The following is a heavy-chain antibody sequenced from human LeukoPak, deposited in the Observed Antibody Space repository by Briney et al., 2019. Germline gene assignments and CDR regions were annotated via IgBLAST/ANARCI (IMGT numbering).Heavy chain of an antibody. Sequence: GASVKVSCKASGYTFTSYGISWVRQAPGQGLEWMGWISAYNGNTNYARNLQGRVTMTTDTSTSTAYMELRSLRSDDTAVYYCARAYDYIWGSYRYRRRFDPWGQGTLVTVSS. CDR3: ARAYDYIWGSYRYRRRFDP. CDR1: GYTFTSYG. CDR2: ISAYNGNT. J-gene: IGHJ5*02. V-gene: IGHV1-18*01. D-gene: IGHD3-16*02.